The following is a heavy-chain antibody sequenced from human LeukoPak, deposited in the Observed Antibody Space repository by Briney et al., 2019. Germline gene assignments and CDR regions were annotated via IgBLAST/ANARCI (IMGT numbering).Heavy chain of an antibody. V-gene: IGHV4-39*01. CDR3: ARVVPTYDYVWGSYRGGSFDY. Sequence: PSETLSLACTVSGGSLGSSSYYWGWIRQPPGTGLEWIGSIYYSGSTYYNPSLKSRVTISVDTSKNQFSLKLSSVTAADTAVYYCARVVPTYDYVWGSYRGGSFDYWGQGTLVTVSS. CDR1: GGSLGSSSYY. J-gene: IGHJ4*02. CDR2: IYYSGST. D-gene: IGHD3-16*02.